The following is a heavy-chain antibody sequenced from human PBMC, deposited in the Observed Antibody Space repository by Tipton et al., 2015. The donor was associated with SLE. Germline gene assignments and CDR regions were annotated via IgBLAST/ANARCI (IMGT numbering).Heavy chain of an antibody. Sequence: TLSLTCTVSGRSISGYYWSWVRQPPGKGLEWIGYISFSGLTNYNPSVRSRVSTSMDTSKNQFSLQMSSVTAADTALYYCARHKLGFSWSYFDSWGQGTLVTVSS. V-gene: IGHV4-59*08. D-gene: IGHD3-3*01. CDR1: GRSISGYY. J-gene: IGHJ4*02. CDR3: ARHKLGFSWSYFDS. CDR2: ISFSGLT.